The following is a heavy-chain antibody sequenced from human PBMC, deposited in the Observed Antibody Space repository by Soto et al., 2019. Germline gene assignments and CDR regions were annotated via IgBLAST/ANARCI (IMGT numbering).Heavy chain of an antibody. D-gene: IGHD1-1*01. V-gene: IGHV5-51*01. CDR3: ARQWSSRVERPRHYFDY. Sequence: PGESLKISCKGSGYSFTDYWIGWVRQTPGKGLEWMGIIYPDDSDIRYSPTFQGQVTISADKSINTAYLQWSSLKTSDTAMYYCARQWSSRVERPRHYFDYWGQGTLVTV. CDR2: IYPDDSDI. CDR1: GYSFTDYW. J-gene: IGHJ4*02.